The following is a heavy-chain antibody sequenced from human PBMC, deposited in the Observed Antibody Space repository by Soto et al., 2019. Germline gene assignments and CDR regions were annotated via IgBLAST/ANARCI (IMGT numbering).Heavy chain of an antibody. Sequence: QITLKESGPTLVKPTQTLTLTCTFSGFTLSTPGVGMGWIRQPPGKAMEWLGIIYWDDDKWYSPSLKSRLTITRDTSKNQVALTMTNMDPVYTATYYCAHRPLPYRYYFDYWGQGTLVTVSS. J-gene: IGHJ4*02. D-gene: IGHD4-4*01. CDR3: AHRPLPYRYYFDY. V-gene: IGHV2-5*02. CDR2: IYWDDDK. CDR1: GFTLSTPGVG.